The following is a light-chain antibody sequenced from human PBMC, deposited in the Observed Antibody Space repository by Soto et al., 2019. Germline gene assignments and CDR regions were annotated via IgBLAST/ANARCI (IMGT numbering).Light chain of an antibody. CDR3: SSYTTNSIPVV. J-gene: IGLJ2*01. CDR2: EVS. CDR1: SGDIGGYNY. Sequence: QSALTQPASVSGSPGQSITISCTGTSGDIGGYNYVSWYQQHPGKAPKLLISEVSNRPSGVSHRFSGSKSGNTASLPISGIMTEDEADYYCSSYTTNSIPVVFGGGTQLTVL. V-gene: IGLV2-14*01.